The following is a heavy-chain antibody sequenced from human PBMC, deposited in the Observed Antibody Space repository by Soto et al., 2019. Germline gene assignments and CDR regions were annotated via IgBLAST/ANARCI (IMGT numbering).Heavy chain of an antibody. D-gene: IGHD3-22*01. J-gene: IGHJ4*02. Sequence: GGSLRLSCAASGFTFSNAWMNWVRQAPGKGLEWVGRIKSKTDGGTTDYAAPGKGRFTIPRDDSKNTLYLQMNSLKTEDTAVYYCTTLKAPYYYDSSGYWPYYFDYWGQGTLVTVSS. CDR2: IKSKTDGGTT. CDR1: GFTFSNAW. V-gene: IGHV3-15*07. CDR3: TTLKAPYYYDSSGYWPYYFDY.